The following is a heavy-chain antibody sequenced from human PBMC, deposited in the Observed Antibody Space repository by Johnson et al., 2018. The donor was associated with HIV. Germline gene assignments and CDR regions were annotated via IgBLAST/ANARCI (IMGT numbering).Heavy chain of an antibody. Sequence: EVQLVESGGGEVRPGGSLRLSCAASGFSFDDYGMSWVRQAAGQGLEWVPGMNWKGGSIGCADSVKGRFTISRDNAKNSLYLQMNSLRAEDTALYYCAKDIRGIAVAGAFDIWGQGTMVTVSS. J-gene: IGHJ3*02. D-gene: IGHD6-19*01. V-gene: IGHV3-20*04. CDR1: GFSFDDYG. CDR2: MNWKGGSI. CDR3: AKDIRGIAVAGAFDI.